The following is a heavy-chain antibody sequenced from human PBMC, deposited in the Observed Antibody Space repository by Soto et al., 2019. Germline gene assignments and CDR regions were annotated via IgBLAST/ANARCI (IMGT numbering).Heavy chain of an antibody. CDR1: GGTLKNHA. CDR3: ASGEGVVVRPKKDGFDF. V-gene: IGHV1-69*01. CDR2: VIPIYHTA. J-gene: IGHJ3*01. D-gene: IGHD2-15*01. Sequence: QVQLVQSGAEVKKPGSSVTLSCKASGGTLKNHAIAWVRQVPGRGPEWVGGVIPIYHTANYGQNFHGRVTIDTDASATTAYLSLGSLTSEDTAVYYCASGEGVVVRPKKDGFDFWGQGTMVTVSA.